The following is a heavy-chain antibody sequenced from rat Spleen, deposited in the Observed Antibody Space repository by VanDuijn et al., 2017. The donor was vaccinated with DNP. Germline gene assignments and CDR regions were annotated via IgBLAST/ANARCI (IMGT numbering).Heavy chain of an antibody. D-gene: IGHD1-11*01. CDR1: GFSFSNFY. Sequence: EVQLVESGGGLVQPGRSMRLSCAASGFSFSNFYMAWVRQAPAKGLEWVASIGTGGDNTYYRDSVKGRFTISRDDAKRTLYLQMDSLRSEETATYYCVRDNYVTYGAMDAWGQGTSVTVSS. CDR3: VRDNYVTYGAMDA. V-gene: IGHV5S11*01. J-gene: IGHJ4*01. CDR2: IGTGGDNT.